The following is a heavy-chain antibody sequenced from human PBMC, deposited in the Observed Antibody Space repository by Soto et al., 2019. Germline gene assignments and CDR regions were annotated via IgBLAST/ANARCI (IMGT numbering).Heavy chain of an antibody. Sequence: EVQLVESGGGLIQPGGSLRLSCAASGFSFSSYWMHWVRQAPGKGLVWVSRINSDGSSTNYADSVKGRFTISRDNANNTLYLQMNSLSAEDTAVYYCARDYRPYYFGSGNNWFDPWGQGTLVTVSS. CDR3: ARDYRPYYFGSGNNWFDP. CDR2: INSDGSST. J-gene: IGHJ5*02. V-gene: IGHV3-74*01. D-gene: IGHD3-10*01. CDR1: GFSFSSYW.